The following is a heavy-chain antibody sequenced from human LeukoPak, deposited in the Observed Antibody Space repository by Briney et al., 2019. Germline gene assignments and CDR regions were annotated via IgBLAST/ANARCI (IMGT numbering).Heavy chain of an antibody. D-gene: IGHD2-8*02. CDR1: GGSISSYY. V-gene: IGHV4-59*08. Sequence: SETLSLTCTVSGGSISSYYWSWIRQPPGKGLEWIGYIYYSGSINYNPSLKSRVTISLDTSKNQFSLKLSSVTAADTAVYYCAGHHPRNTVDFWGQGTLVTVSS. J-gene: IGHJ4*02. CDR3: AGHHPRNTVDF. CDR2: IYYSGSI.